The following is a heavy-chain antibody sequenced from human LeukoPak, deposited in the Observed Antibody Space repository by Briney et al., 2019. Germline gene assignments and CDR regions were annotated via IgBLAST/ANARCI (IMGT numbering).Heavy chain of an antibody. D-gene: IGHD3-10*01. J-gene: IGHJ4*02. CDR1: GFIFSNYW. Sequence: GGSLRLSCAASGFIFSNYWMNWVRQAPGKGLEWVANIKQDGSEKYYVDSVKGRFTISRDNAKNSLYLQMNSLRAEDTAVYYCAREYYGSGSYPYWGQGTLVTVSS. CDR3: AREYYGSGSYPY. V-gene: IGHV3-7*03. CDR2: IKQDGSEK.